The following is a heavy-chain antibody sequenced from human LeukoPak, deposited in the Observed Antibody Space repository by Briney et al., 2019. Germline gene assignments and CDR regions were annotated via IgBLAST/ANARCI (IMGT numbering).Heavy chain of an antibody. Sequence: GGSLRLSCAASGFTFSNYGMHWVRLAPGRGLAWVAFIWYDGSIKYYVDSVKGRFTVSRDNSKNTLYLQMNSLRVEDTAVYYCAKDVNVGGDYFDYWGQGTLVTVSS. CDR1: GFTFSNYG. CDR2: IWYDGSIK. V-gene: IGHV3-30*02. D-gene: IGHD3-10*01. J-gene: IGHJ4*02. CDR3: AKDVNVGGDYFDY.